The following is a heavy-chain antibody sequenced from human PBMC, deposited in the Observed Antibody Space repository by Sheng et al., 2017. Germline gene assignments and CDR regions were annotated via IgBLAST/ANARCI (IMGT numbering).Heavy chain of an antibody. V-gene: IGHV4-59*01. Sequence: QVQLQESGPRTGEAFGDPVLTCTVSGGSISSYYWSWIRQPPGKGLEWIGYIYYSGSTNYNPSLKSRVTISVDTSKNQFSLKLSSVTAADTAVYYCAREKRWLHQNGAFDIWGQGTSGHRLF. CDR3: AREKRWLHQNGAFDI. D-gene: IGHD5-12*01. CDR2: IYYSGST. J-gene: IGHJ3*02. CDR1: GGSISSYY.